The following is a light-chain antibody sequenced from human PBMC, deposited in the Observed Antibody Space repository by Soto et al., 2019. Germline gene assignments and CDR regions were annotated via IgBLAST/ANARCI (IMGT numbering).Light chain of an antibody. CDR1: QSVLYSSNIKNY. J-gene: IGKJ2*01. Sequence: DIVMTQSPDSLAVSLGERATINCKSSQSVLYSSNIKNYLAWYQQKPGQPPKLLIYWASTRESGVPDRFSGSGSGTDFTLTISSLQDEDVAVYYCQQYYSTPMYTFGQGTKLEIK. CDR3: QQYYSTPMYT. CDR2: WAS. V-gene: IGKV4-1*01.